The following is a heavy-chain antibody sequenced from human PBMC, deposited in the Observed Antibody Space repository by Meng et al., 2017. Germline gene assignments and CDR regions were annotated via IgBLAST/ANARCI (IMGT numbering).Heavy chain of an antibody. Sequence: GESLKISCAASGFTFSSYWMSWVRQAPGKGLEWVANIKQDGSEKYYVDSVKGRFTISRDNAKNSLYLQMNSLRAEDTAVYYCARDRSRYLSAMDVWGQGTTVTVSS. D-gene: IGHD1-14*01. CDR1: GFTFSSYW. CDR2: IKQDGSEK. CDR3: ARDRSRYLSAMDV. J-gene: IGHJ6*02. V-gene: IGHV3-7*01.